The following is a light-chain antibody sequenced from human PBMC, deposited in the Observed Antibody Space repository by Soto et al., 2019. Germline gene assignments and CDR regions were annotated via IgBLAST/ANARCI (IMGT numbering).Light chain of an antibody. Sequence: QSVLSPPPSVSGSPGQSVAISCTGTSSDVGSYNRVSWYQQSPGTAPKLMIYEVNNRPSGVPDRFSGSKSGSTASLTISGLQAEDEGDYYCTSYARSSTYVFGTGTKVTVL. V-gene: IGLV2-18*02. CDR3: TSYARSSTYV. CDR1: SSDVGSYNR. J-gene: IGLJ1*01. CDR2: EVN.